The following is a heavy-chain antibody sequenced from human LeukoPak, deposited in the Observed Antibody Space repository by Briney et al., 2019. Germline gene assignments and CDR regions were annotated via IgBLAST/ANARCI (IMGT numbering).Heavy chain of an antibody. D-gene: IGHD3-22*01. V-gene: IGHV3-74*03. J-gene: IGHJ4*02. CDR3: ARDNTYYYDSSGQLDY. Sequence: GGSLRLTCAASGFTFSTYWMHWVRQVPGKGLVWVSRINNDGSRTTYADSVKGRFTISRDNAKNTVYLQMNSLRAEDTAVYYCARDNTYYYDSSGQLDYWGQGTLVTVSS. CDR2: INNDGSRT. CDR1: GFTFSTYW.